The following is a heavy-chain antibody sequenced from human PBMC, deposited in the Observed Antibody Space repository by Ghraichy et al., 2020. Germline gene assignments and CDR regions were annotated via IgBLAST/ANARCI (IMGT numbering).Heavy chain of an antibody. CDR3: ARDSSYPVDH. J-gene: IGHJ4*02. D-gene: IGHD5-18*01. CDR2: IDGSGHGRVGTT. V-gene: IGHV3-48*02. Sequence: GSLRLSCTASGFSFINYPMNWVRQAPGKGLEWVAKIDGSGHGRVGTTFYGDSVKGRFNVSRDDDKNSLYLHLTSLRDEDTVLYYCARDSSYPVDHWGQGTLVTVSS. CDR1: GFSFINYP.